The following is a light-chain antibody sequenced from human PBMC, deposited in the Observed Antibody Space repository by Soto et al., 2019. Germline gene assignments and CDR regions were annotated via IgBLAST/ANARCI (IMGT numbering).Light chain of an antibody. J-gene: IGKJ5*01. CDR3: QQSYSTPPIT. Sequence: DIQMTQSPSSLSASVGDRVTITCRASQSISSYLNWYQQKPGKAPKLLIYAASSLQSGVPSRFSGSGSGTDFNRTISSLHPEDFATYYCQQSYSTPPITFGQGTRLEIK. CDR1: QSISSY. CDR2: AAS. V-gene: IGKV1-39*01.